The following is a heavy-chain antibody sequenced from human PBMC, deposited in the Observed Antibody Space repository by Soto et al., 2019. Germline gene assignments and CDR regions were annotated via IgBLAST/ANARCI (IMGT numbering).Heavy chain of an antibody. D-gene: IGHD2-8*01. V-gene: IGHV3-11*01. CDR3: ASGTNGAFFVY. Sequence: QVQLVESGGGLVKPGGSLRLSCAASGFTFSDYYMIWIRQAPGKGLEWVSYISSSSSTIFYADSVKGRFTISRDNVKNSLYLQMNSMRAQDTAVYYGASGTNGAFFVYWGQGILVTVSS. CDR1: GFTFSDYY. CDR2: ISSSSSTI. J-gene: IGHJ4*02.